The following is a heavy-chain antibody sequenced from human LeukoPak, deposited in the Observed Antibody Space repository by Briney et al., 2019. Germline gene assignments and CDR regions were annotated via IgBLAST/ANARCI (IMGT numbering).Heavy chain of an antibody. D-gene: IGHD6-19*01. J-gene: IGHJ4*02. CDR3: ARDVGIAVPGLLY. CDR1: GFIFSNYA. V-gene: IGHV3-74*01. CDR2: ISGDGSST. Sequence: GGSLRLSCAASGFIFSNYAMTWVRQAPGKGLVWVSRISGDGSSTGYADSVRGRFTISRDNAKNTLYLQMNSLRAEDTAVYYCARDVGIAVPGLLYWGQGTLVTVSS.